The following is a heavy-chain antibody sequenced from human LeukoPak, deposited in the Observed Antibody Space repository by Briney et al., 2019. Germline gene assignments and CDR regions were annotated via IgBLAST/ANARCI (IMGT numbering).Heavy chain of an antibody. CDR3: ARPFSGPGAFDI. J-gene: IGHJ3*02. D-gene: IGHD6-19*01. CDR2: IIPIFGTA. Sequence: SVKLSCKASGGTFSSYAISCVRQAPGQGLEWMGGIIPIFGTANYAQKFQGRVTITADESTSTAYMELSSLRSEDTAVYYCARPFSGPGAFDIWGQGTMVTVSS. CDR1: GGTFSSYA. V-gene: IGHV1-69*13.